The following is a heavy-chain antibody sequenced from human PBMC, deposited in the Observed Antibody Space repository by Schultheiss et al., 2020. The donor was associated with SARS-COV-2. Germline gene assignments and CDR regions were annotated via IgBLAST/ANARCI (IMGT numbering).Heavy chain of an antibody. CDR1: GGSISSGGYY. D-gene: IGHD5-18*01. CDR3: ARDHGRYSYAN. Sequence: SETLSLTCTVSGGSISSGGYYWSWIRQHPGKGLEWIGYIYYSGTTYYNPSLRSRVTISLDTSKNQFSLKLSSVTAADTAVYYCARDHGRYSYANWGQGTLVTVSS. CDR2: IYYSGTT. J-gene: IGHJ4*02. V-gene: IGHV4-31*03.